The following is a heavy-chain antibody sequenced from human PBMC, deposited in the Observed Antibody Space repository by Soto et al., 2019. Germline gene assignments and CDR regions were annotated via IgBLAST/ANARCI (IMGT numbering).Heavy chain of an antibody. Sequence: QLQLQESGPGLVKPSETLSLTCVVSGDSIRSSNYYWGWLRQSPVKGLEWIGSIYYSGTAYYNPSLKSRVTISIATSKNQFSLKLNSLTAADTAVYSCARNSPYPGGYGHFDHWGQGNLVTVSS. CDR2: IYYSGTA. CDR3: ARNSPYPGGYGHFDH. J-gene: IGHJ4*02. CDR1: GDSIRSSNYY. V-gene: IGHV4-39*01. D-gene: IGHD5-12*01.